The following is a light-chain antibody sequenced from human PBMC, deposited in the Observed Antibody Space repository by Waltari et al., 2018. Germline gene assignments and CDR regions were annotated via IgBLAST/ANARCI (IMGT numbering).Light chain of an antibody. CDR2: QVS. J-gene: IGKJ1*01. CDR3: MQRTHWPVWT. Sequence: DVVMTQSPLSLPVTLGQPASISCRSSQSLVHSDGNTYWNWFQQRPGQSPRRLIYQVSNRDSGVPDRFSGSGSGTDFTLRISRVEAEDIGVYYCMQRTHWPVWTFGQGTKVEIK. V-gene: IGKV2-30*02. CDR1: QSLVHSDGNTY.